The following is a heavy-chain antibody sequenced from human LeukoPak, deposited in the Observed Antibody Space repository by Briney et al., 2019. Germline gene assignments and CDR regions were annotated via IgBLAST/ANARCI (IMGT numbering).Heavy chain of an antibody. CDR1: GYTFTGCY. CDR2: INPNSGGT. Sequence: ASVKVSCKASGYTFTGCYMHWVRQAPGQGLEWMGRINPNSGGTNYAQKFQGRVTMTRDTSISTAYMELNRLRSDDTAVYYCARDPTYSSSSGYWGQGTLVTVSS. J-gene: IGHJ4*02. D-gene: IGHD6-6*01. V-gene: IGHV1-2*06. CDR3: ARDPTYSSSSGY.